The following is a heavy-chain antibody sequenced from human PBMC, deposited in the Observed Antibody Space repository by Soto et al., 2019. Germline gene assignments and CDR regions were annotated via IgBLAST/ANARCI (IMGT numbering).Heavy chain of an antibody. Sequence: QVQLVQSGAEVKKPGSSVKVSCKASGGTFSSYTISWVRQAPGQGLEWMGRIIPILGIANYAQKFQGRVTITADKSPSTAYMELSSLRSEDTAVYYCASSVDTAMVIYYYYGMDVWGQGTTVTVSS. D-gene: IGHD5-18*01. CDR3: ASSVDTAMVIYYYYGMDV. V-gene: IGHV1-69*02. J-gene: IGHJ6*02. CDR2: IIPILGIA. CDR1: GGTFSSYT.